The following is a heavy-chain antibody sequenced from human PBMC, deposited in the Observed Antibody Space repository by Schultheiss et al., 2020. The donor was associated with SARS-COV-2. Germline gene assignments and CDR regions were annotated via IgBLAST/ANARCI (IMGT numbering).Heavy chain of an antibody. CDR3: AREAVTFYYYYYYMDV. CDR1: GFTFSSYS. CDR2: ISSSGSTI. D-gene: IGHD4-11*01. Sequence: GSLRLSCAASGFTFSSYSMNWVRQAPGKGLEWVSSISSSGSTIYYADSVKGRFTISRDNAKNSLYLQMNSLRAEDTAVYYCAREAVTFYYYYYYMDVWGKGTTVTV. J-gene: IGHJ6*03. V-gene: IGHV3-48*04.